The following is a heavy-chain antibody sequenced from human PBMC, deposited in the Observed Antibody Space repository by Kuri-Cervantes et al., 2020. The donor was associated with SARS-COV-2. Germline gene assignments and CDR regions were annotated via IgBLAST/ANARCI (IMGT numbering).Heavy chain of an antibody. D-gene: IGHD7-27*01. CDR3: ARDLRLGKSLDY. J-gene: IGHJ4*02. CDR1: GFTLSSYH. V-gene: IGHV3-11*04. Sequence: GESLKISCTVSGFTLSSYHMSWIRQAPGKGLEWVSYISSSGSTIYYADSVKGRFTISRDNAKNSLYLQMNSLRAEDTAVYYCARDLRLGKSLDYWGQGTLVTVSS. CDR2: ISSSGSTI.